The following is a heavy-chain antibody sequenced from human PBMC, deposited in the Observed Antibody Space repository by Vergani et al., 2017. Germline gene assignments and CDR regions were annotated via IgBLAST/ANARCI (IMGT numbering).Heavy chain of an antibody. V-gene: IGHV4-61*02. J-gene: IGHJ4*02. D-gene: IGHD1-26*01. CDR2: IYYSGRT. CDR3: ARDSAVGGTFDS. Sequence: QVQLQESGPGLVKPSQSLSLTCTVPGSSISGVSYYLSWVRQPAGKGLEWIGRIYYSGRTDYNPSLESRVTISVDTSKNTFSLKLNSVTAADTAIYYCARDSAVGGTFDSWGQGTLVSVSS. CDR1: GSSISGVSYY.